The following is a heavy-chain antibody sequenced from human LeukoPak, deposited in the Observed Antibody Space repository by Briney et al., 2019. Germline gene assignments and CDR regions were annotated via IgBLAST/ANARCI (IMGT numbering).Heavy chain of an antibody. CDR1: GGTFSSYV. V-gene: IGHV1-69*13. D-gene: IGHD3-10*01. J-gene: IGHJ4*02. CDR2: IIPIFGTA. CDR3: ARDLRFGEFFLDY. Sequence: SVKVSCKASGGTFSSYVISWVRQAPGQGLEWMGGIIPIFGTANYVQKFQGRVTITADESTSTAYMELRSLRSDDTAVYYCARDLRFGEFFLDYWGQGTLVTVSS.